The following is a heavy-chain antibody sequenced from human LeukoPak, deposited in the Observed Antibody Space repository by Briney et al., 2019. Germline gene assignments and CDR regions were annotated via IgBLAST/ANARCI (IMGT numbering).Heavy chain of an antibody. CDR1: GGSIRSINSY. J-gene: IGHJ4*02. V-gene: IGHV4-39*01. D-gene: IGHD6-19*01. CDR3: ARSSGWYEGIDC. CDR2: VYSSGST. Sequence: SETMSLTCTVSGGSIRSINSYWGWIRQPPEKGLEWIGSVYSSGSTYYYPSLRSRVTMSVDTSKNQFSLKLSSVTAADTAMYYCARSSGWYEGIDCWGQGTLVTVSS.